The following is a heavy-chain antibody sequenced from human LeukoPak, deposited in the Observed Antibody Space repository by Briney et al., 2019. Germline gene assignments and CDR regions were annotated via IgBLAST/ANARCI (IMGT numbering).Heavy chain of an antibody. V-gene: IGHV3-7*01. CDR1: GFTFSSYW. CDR3: ARVSVRRNRYCSSTSCYNTDYFDY. J-gene: IGHJ4*02. CDR2: IKQDGSEK. Sequence: GGSLRLSCAASGFTFSSYWMSWVRQAPGKGLEWVANIKQDGSEKYYVDSVKGRFTISRDNAKNSLYLQMNSLRADDTAVYYCARVSVRRNRYCSSTSCYNTDYFDYWGQGTLVTVSS. D-gene: IGHD2-2*02.